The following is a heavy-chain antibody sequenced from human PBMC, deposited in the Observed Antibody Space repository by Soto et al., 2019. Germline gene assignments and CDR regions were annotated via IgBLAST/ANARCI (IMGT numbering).Heavy chain of an antibody. CDR3: ARGQVVAAQQ. J-gene: IGHJ4*02. CDR1: GGSISSGGYS. Sequence: QLQLQESGSGLVKPSQTLSLTCAVSGGSISSGGYSWSWIRQPPGKGLEWIGYIYHSGRTYYNPSLMSRVSLSVARSRSQLPLKRSAVCATERDVSYCARGQVVAAQQWGQGTLVTVSS. D-gene: IGHD2-15*01. V-gene: IGHV4-30-2*01. CDR2: IYHSGRT.